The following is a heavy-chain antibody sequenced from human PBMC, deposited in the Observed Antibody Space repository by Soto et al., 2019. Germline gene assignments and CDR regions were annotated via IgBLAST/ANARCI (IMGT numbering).Heavy chain of an antibody. CDR2: VFHTGDT. J-gene: IGHJ5*02. D-gene: IGHD3-10*01. CDR1: GDSISSSVW. Sequence: SETLSLTCAVSGDSISSSVWWTWVRQPPGKGLEWIGEVFHTGDTYFNPSLRSRVAMSVDTSKNQFSLKLSSVTAADTAVYYCARVWGYYGSGSYFFDPWGQGTLVTISS. V-gene: IGHV4-4*02. CDR3: ARVWGYYGSGSYFFDP.